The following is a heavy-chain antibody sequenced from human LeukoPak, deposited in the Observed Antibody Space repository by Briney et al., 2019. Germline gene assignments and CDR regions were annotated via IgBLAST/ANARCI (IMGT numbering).Heavy chain of an antibody. J-gene: IGHJ3*02. Sequence: GGSLRLSCAASGFTFSSYSMNWVRQAPGKGLEWVSSISSSSSYIYYADSVKGRFTISRDNAKNSLYLQISSLRAEDTAVYYCAREGELEEMATITGAFDIWGQGTMVTVSS. V-gene: IGHV3-21*01. CDR2: ISSSSSYI. D-gene: IGHD5-24*01. CDR3: AREGELEEMATITGAFDI. CDR1: GFTFSSYS.